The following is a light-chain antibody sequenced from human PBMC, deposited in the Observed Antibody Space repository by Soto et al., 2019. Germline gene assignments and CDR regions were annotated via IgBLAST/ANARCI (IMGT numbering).Light chain of an antibody. V-gene: IGLV2-14*03. Sequence: QSALSQPASVSGSPGQSITISRTGTSSDVGGYNLVSWYQQHPGKAPKLMIYGVSNRPSGVSNRFSGSKSGNTASLTISGLQAEDEAAYYCSSFRASAHVVFGGGTKLTVL. CDR2: GVS. J-gene: IGLJ2*01. CDR1: SSDVGGYNL. CDR3: SSFRASAHVV.